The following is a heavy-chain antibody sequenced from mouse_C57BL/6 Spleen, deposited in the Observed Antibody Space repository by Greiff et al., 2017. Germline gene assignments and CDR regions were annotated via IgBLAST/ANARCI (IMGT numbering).Heavy chain of an antibody. CDR2: ISSGGSYT. V-gene: IGHV5-6*02. J-gene: IGHJ2*01. CDR1: GFTFSSYG. D-gene: IGHD1-1*01. CDR3: ARQGDYGSLDY. Sequence: EVKLVESGGDLVKPGGSLKLSCAASGFTFSSYGMSWVRQTPDKRLEWVATISSGGSYTNYPDSVKGRVTISRDNATNTLYLQMSSLKSEDTAVYYCARQGDYGSLDYWGQGTTLTVSS.